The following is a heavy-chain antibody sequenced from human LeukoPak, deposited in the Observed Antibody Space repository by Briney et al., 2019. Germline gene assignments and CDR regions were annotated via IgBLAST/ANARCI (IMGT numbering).Heavy chain of an antibody. D-gene: IGHD3-22*01. CDR2: IRYDGNNE. J-gene: IGHJ4*02. Sequence: TGGSLRLSCAASGFTFSSFGMHLVRQAPGKGLEWVAFIRYDGNNEYYADSVKGRFTISRDNSKNTLFLQMNSLRAEDTAVYYCAKDASSGFEYWGQGTLVSVSS. CDR1: GFTFSSFG. CDR3: AKDASSGFEY. V-gene: IGHV3-30*02.